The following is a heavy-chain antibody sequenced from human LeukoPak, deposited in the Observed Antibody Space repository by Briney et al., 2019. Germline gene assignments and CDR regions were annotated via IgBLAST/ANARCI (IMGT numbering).Heavy chain of an antibody. J-gene: IGHJ4*02. V-gene: IGHV4-61*02. D-gene: IGHD2-2*03. CDR3: ARALDSVGGFDY. CDR1: GGSISSGGYY. CDR2: IYTSGST. Sequence: PSQTLSLTCTVSGGSISSGGYYWSWIRQPAGKGLEWIGRIYTSGSTNYNPSLKSRVTISVDTSKNQFSLKLSSVTAADTAVYYCARALDSVGGFDYWGQGTLVTVSS.